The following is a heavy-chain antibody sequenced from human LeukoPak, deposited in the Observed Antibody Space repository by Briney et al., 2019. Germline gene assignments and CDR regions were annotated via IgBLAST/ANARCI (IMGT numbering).Heavy chain of an antibody. CDR3: AREVRSYYGSGSYPDY. CDR1: GGSISSGGYS. Sequence: PSETLFLTCAVSGGSISSGGYSWSWIRQPPGKGLEWIGYIYHSGSTYYNPSLKSRVTISVDRSKNQFSLKLSSVTAADTAVYYCAREVRSYYGSGSYPDYWGQGTLVTVSS. D-gene: IGHD3-10*01. CDR2: IYHSGST. V-gene: IGHV4-30-2*01. J-gene: IGHJ4*02.